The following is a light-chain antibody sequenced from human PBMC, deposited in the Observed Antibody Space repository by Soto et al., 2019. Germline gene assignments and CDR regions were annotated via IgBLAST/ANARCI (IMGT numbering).Light chain of an antibody. Sequence: QSVLTQPPSASGTPGQTVTISCSGGTSDIGTNTIAWYLHLPGTDPKLLLYFSHQRPLGVPDRLSCSKSGTSGSLVISCLQSDEEADDYCSCWDDSKNVVLFGGGTKLTVL. CDR2: FSH. CDR3: SCWDDSKNVVL. J-gene: IGLJ2*01. CDR1: TSDIGTNT. V-gene: IGLV1-44*01.